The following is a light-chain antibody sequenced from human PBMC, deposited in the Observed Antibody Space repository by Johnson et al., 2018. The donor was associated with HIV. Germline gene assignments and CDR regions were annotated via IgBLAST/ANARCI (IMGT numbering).Light chain of an antibody. CDR2: DNN. J-gene: IGLJ1*01. CDR1: SSNVGSSF. Sequence: QPVLTQPPSVSAAPGQTVTISCSGSSSNVGSSFVSWYRQVPGTAPKLLIYDNNKRPSGIPGRFSGSKSGPSATLGITGLQTGDEADYYCGTWDSSLSTGYVFGTGTKVTVL. CDR3: GTWDSSLSTGYV. V-gene: IGLV1-51*01.